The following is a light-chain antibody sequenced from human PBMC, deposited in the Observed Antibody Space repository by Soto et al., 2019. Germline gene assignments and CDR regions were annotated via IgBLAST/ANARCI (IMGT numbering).Light chain of an antibody. J-gene: IGKJ1*01. Sequence: EIVLTQSPATLSLSPGERATLSCRASQTINNNIAWYQLKDGQVPRLLIYGASTRATDIPARVSGSGSGTEFTLTISSLQPDELATYYCQQYNSYFQTVGQGTKVDIK. V-gene: IGKV3-15*01. CDR1: QTINNN. CDR3: QQYNSYFQT. CDR2: GAS.